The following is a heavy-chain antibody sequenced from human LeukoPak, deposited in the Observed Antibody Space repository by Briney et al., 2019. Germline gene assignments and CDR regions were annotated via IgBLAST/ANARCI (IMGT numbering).Heavy chain of an antibody. J-gene: IGHJ4*02. CDR3: AITMVRGVAPLGTFDY. CDR2: FDPEDGET. CDR1: GYTLTELS. Sequence: ASVKVSCKVSGYTLTELSMHWVRQAPGKGLEWMGGFDPEDGETIYAQKFQGRVTMTEDTSTDTAYMELSSLRSGDTAVYCCAITMVRGVAPLGTFDYWGQGTLVTVSS. D-gene: IGHD3-10*01. V-gene: IGHV1-24*01.